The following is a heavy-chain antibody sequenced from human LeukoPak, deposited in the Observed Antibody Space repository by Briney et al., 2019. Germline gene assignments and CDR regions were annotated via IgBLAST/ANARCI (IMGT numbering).Heavy chain of an antibody. CDR1: GFTFSSYS. Sequence: GGSLRLSCAASGFTFSSYSMNWVRQAPGKGLEWVSAISGSGGSTYYAASVKGRFTISRDNSKDTLYLQMNSLRAEDTAVYYCAKDRDGSGSFGTYYFDYWGQGTLVTVSS. V-gene: IGHV3-23*01. CDR2: ISGSGGST. D-gene: IGHD3-10*01. J-gene: IGHJ4*02. CDR3: AKDRDGSGSFGTYYFDY.